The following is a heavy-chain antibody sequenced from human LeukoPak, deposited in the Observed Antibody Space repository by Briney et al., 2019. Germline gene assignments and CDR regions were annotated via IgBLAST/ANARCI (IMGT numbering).Heavy chain of an antibody. CDR1: GYTFTSYW. J-gene: IGHJ4*02. CDR3: ARARSCGGGSCYAEY. Sequence: GESLKISCNGSGYTFTSYWIGWVRQMPGKGLEWMGIINPGDSDTRYSPSFQGQVTISADKSISTAYLQWSSLKASDTAMYYCARARSCGGGSCYAEYWGQGTLVTVSS. CDR2: INPGDSDT. D-gene: IGHD2-15*01. V-gene: IGHV5-51*01.